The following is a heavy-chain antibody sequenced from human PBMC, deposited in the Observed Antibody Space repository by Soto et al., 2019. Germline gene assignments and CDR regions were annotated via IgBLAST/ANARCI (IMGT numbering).Heavy chain of an antibody. V-gene: IGHV1-58*01. J-gene: IGHJ6*02. CDR3: AAVGNYDFWSGYYKRSYYYHGMDV. D-gene: IGHD3-3*01. CDR1: GFTFTSSA. Sequence: SVKVSCKASGFTFTSSAVQWGRQARGQRLEWIGWIVVGSGNTNYAQKFQERVTITRDMSTSTAYMELSSLRSEDTAVYYCAAVGNYDFWSGYYKRSYYYHGMDVWGQGTTVTVS. CDR2: IVVGSGNT.